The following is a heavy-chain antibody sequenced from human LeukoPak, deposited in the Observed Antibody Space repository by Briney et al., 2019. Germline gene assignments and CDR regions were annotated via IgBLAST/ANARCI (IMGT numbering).Heavy chain of an antibody. V-gene: IGHV1-8*01. CDR1: GYTFTNYD. D-gene: IGHD6-19*01. J-gene: IGHJ6*02. CDR2: MNPKSGNT. Sequence: ASVKVSCKTSGYTFTNYDINWVRQATGQGLEWMGWMNPKSGNTGSAQRFQGRVTMTRDTSISTAYMELSSLRSEDTAVYYCARVGSGWPSHGMDVWGQGTTVTVSS. CDR3: ARVGSGWPSHGMDV.